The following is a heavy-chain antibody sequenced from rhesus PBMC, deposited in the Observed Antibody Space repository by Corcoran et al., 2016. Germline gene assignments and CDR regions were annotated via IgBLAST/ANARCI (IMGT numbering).Heavy chain of an antibody. D-gene: IGHD6-31*01. Sequence: QVQLQQWGEGLVKPSETLSLTCAVYGGSISSNYWSWIRQPPGQGLEWLGRSRSGGSTNYNPSLKSRVTISIDTSKNQCSLKLRSVTAADTAVYYCARLPVIVAAGTGGNYNSYYFDYWGQGVLVTVSS. J-gene: IGHJ4*01. CDR3: ARLPVIVAAGTGGNYNSYYFDY. CDR1: GGSISSNY. V-gene: IGHV4-160*01. CDR2: SRSGGST.